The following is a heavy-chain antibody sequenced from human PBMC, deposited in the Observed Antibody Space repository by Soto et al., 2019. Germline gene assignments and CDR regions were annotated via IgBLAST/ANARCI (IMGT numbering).Heavy chain of an antibody. V-gene: IGHV4-34*01. J-gene: IGHJ4*02. CDR1: GGSFSGYY. CDR3: AGSHDYDILTGLDY. D-gene: IGHD3-9*01. Sequence: QVQLQQWGAGLLKPSETLSLTCAVYGGSFSGYYWSWIRQPPGKGLEWIGEINHSGSTNYNPSLKSRVTISVDTSKNQFSLKLSSVTAADTAVYYCAGSHDYDILTGLDYWGQGTLVTVSS. CDR2: INHSGST.